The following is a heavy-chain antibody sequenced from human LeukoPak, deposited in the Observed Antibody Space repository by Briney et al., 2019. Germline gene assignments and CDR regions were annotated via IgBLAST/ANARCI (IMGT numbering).Heavy chain of an antibody. CDR3: ARDLSVAAAAPFRY. D-gene: IGHD6-13*01. V-gene: IGHV1-8*03. CDR1: GYTFTSYD. CDR2: MNPNSGNT. J-gene: IGHJ4*02. Sequence: ASVKVSCKASGYTFTSYDINWVRQATGQGLEWMGWMNPNSGNTGYAQKFQGRVTITRNTSISTAYMELSSLRSEDTAVYYCARDLSVAAAAPFRYWGQGTLVTVSS.